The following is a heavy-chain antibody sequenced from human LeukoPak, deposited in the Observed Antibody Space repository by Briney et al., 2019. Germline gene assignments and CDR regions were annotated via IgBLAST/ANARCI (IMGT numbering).Heavy chain of an antibody. D-gene: IGHD1-1*01. J-gene: IGHJ5*02. CDR3: ASIIPGQVDP. CDR1: GGSISSSSYY. CDR2: IYYSGST. V-gene: IGHV4-39*01. Sequence: SETLSLTCTVSGGSISSSSYYWGWIRQPPGKGLEWIGSIYYSGSTYYNPSLKSRVTISVDTSKNQSSLKLSSVTAADTAVYYCASIIPGQVDPWGQGTLVTVSS.